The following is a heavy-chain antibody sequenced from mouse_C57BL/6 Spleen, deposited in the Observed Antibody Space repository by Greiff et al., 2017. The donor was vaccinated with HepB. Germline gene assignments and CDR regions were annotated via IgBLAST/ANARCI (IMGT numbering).Heavy chain of an antibody. V-gene: IGHV1-15*01. J-gene: IGHJ1*03. Sequence: QVQLQQSGAELVRPGASVTLSCKASGYTFTDYEMHWVKQTPVHGLEWIGAIDPETGGTAYNQKFKGKAILTADKSSSTAYMELRSLTSEDSAVYYCTRWPRITTVVATDWYFDVWGTGTTVTVSS. CDR2: IDPETGGT. D-gene: IGHD1-1*01. CDR1: GYTFTDYE. CDR3: TRWPRITTVVATDWYFDV.